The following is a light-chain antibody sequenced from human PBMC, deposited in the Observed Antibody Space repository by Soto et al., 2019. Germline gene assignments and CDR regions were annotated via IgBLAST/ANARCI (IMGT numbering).Light chain of an antibody. V-gene: IGKV3D-15*01. CDR2: DAS. CDR3: QQYHNGPPIT. CDR1: QSVSTK. J-gene: IGKJ5*01. Sequence: EILMTQSPATLSVSPGETATLSCRASQSVSTKLAWYQQKPGQAPRLLINDASTRATGVPARLSGWGSGTEFTLTISSRQSEDFAVYYCQQYHNGPPITFGQGTRLEIK.